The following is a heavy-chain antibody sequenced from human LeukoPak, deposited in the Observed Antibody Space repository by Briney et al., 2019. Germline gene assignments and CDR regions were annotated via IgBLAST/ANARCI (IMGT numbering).Heavy chain of an antibody. J-gene: IGHJ4*02. CDR3: ARENGHAHYYGSSGLDY. D-gene: IGHD3-22*01. CDR1: GFTFSSYG. Sequence: PGGSLRLSCAASGFTFSSYGMHWVRQAPGKGLEWVAVIWYDGSNKYYADSVKGRFTIPRDNSKNTLYLQMNSLRAEDTAVYYCARENGHAHYYGSSGLDYWGQGTLVTVSS. V-gene: IGHV3-33*01. CDR2: IWYDGSNK.